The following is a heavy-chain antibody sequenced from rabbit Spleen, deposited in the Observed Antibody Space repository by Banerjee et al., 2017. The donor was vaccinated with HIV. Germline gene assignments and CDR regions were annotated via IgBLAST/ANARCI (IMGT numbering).Heavy chain of an antibody. CDR2: IVPIFGVT. J-gene: IGHJ4*01. CDR3: VRDAGYGGDGDANL. CDR1: GFDFSTYS. V-gene: IGHV1S7*01. Sequence: QLVASGGGLVKPGASLTLTCIASGFDFSTYSMSWVRQAPGKGLEWIGDIVPIFGVTDYANWVNGRFTITSHNAQNTLYLQLNSLTAADTATYCCVRDAGYGGDGDANLWGQGTLVTVS. D-gene: IGHD4-2*01.